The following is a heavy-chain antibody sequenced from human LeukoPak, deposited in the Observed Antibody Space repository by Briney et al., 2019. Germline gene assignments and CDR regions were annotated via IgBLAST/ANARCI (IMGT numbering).Heavy chain of an antibody. CDR2: ISHDGSNK. V-gene: IGHV3-30*04. J-gene: IGHJ4*02. D-gene: IGHD3-9*01. CDR3: ATDAYYDILTGSNFDY. Sequence: GGSLRLSCAASGFTFSSYAMHWVRQAPGKGLEWVAVISHDGSNKYYADSVKGRFTISRDNAKNSLYLQMNSLRAEDTAVYYCATDAYYDILTGSNFDYWGQGTLVAVSS. CDR1: GFTFSSYA.